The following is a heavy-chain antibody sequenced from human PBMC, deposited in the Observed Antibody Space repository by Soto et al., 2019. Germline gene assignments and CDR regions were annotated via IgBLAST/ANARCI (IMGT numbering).Heavy chain of an antibody. V-gene: IGHV1-46*01. CDR2: INPSGGST. CDR1: GYTFTSYY. CDR3: ARPGIAVAGRYYYYGMDV. J-gene: IGHJ6*02. D-gene: IGHD6-19*01. Sequence: EASVKVSCKASGYTFTSYYMHWVRQAPGQGLEWMGIINPSGGSTSYAQKFQGRVTMTRDTSTSTVYMELSSLRSEDTAVYYCARPGIAVAGRYYYYGMDVWGQGTTVTSP.